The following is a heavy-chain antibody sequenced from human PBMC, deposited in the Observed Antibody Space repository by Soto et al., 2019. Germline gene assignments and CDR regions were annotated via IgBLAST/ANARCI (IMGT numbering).Heavy chain of an antibody. CDR3: AKDHGGRSWYGGIDY. J-gene: IGHJ4*02. CDR1: GFTFDDHA. D-gene: IGHD6-13*01. Sequence: EVQLVESGGGLVQPGRSLRLSCAASGFTFDDHAMHWVRQAPGKGLEWVSGVNWNSRSIDYADSEKGRFTISRDNAKNSLYLQMNRLSPEDTALYYCAKDHGGRSWYGGIDYWGQGTLVTVSS. V-gene: IGHV3-9*01. CDR2: VNWNSRSI.